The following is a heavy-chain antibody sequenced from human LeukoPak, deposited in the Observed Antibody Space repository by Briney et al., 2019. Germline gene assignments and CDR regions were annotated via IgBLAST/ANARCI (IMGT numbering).Heavy chain of an antibody. Sequence: PGGSLRLSCATSGFTFSTYSMNWVRQAPGKGLEWVAVISYDGSKTYYADSVKGRFTISRDNSKNTLYLQMNSLKGEDTAVYYCAKDRRLWEPQYYFDYWGQGTLVTVSS. CDR1: GFTFSTYS. V-gene: IGHV3-30*18. CDR2: ISYDGSKT. J-gene: IGHJ4*02. CDR3: AKDRRLWEPQYYFDY. D-gene: IGHD1-26*01.